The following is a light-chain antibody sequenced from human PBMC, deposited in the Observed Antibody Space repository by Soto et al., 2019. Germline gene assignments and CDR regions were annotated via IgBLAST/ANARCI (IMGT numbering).Light chain of an antibody. CDR2: GAS. Sequence: EIVMKHSPATLSVYKGERATLSCRASQTVRSNVAWYQQMPGQAPRLLMYGASKRATGIPARFSGSGSGTEFTLTISSLEPEDFAVYYCQQRSRWPWAFGQGTKVDIK. CDR1: QTVRSN. J-gene: IGKJ1*01. V-gene: IGKV3-11*01. CDR3: QQRSRWPWA.